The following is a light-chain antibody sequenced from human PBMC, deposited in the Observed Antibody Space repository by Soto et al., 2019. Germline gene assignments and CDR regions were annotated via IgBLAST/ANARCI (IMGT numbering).Light chain of an antibody. J-gene: IGKJ4*01. Sequence: EIVLTQSPGTLSLSPGDRATLSCRASQRVSNSYLAWYQQKPGQAPRLLIYDASTRAAGVPDRVTGGGSGTDFTLTISNLQPEDFETYYCQQSYSIPLTFGGGTKVEIK. CDR1: QRVSNSY. V-gene: IGKV3D-20*02. CDR3: QQSYSIPLT. CDR2: DAS.